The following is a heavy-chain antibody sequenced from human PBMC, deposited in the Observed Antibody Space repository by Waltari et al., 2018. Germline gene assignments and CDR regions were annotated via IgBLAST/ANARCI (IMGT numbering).Heavy chain of an antibody. CDR2: IWYDGSNK. Sequence: QVQLVESGGGVVQPGRSLRLSCAASGFPFSSYGMHWVRQAPGKGLEWVAVIWYDGSNKYYADSVKGRFTSSRDNSKNTLYLQMNSLRAEDTAVYYCAKAVGATAFDYWGQGTLVTVSS. J-gene: IGHJ4*02. V-gene: IGHV3-33*06. CDR3: AKAVGATAFDY. D-gene: IGHD1-26*01. CDR1: GFPFSSYG.